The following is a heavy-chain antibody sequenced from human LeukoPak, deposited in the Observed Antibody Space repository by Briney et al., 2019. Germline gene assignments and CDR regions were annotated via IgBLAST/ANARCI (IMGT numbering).Heavy chain of an antibody. V-gene: IGHV3-43*01. CDR2: ISWDGGST. CDR1: GFTFYDYT. J-gene: IGHJ6*02. Sequence: GGSLRLSCAASGFTFYDYTMHWVRQAPGKGLEWVSLISWDGGSTYYADSVKGRLTISRDNSKNSLYLQMNSLRTEDTALYYCARGQYYYGMDVWGQGTTVTVSS. CDR3: ARGQYYYGMDV.